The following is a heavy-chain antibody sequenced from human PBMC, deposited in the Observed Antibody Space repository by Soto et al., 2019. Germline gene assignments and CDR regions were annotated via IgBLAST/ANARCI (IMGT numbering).Heavy chain of an antibody. Sequence: QVQLVQSGAEVKKPGSSVTVSCKASGGTFSSYAISWVRQAPGQGLEWMGGIIPIFGTANYAQKFQGRVTITADESTSKAYMELSSLRSEGTAVYYCPRGNARYRYSSSWCFPDGYYFDYWGQGTLVTVSS. CDR3: PRGNARYRYSSSWCFPDGYYFDY. J-gene: IGHJ4*02. CDR1: GGTFSSYA. CDR2: IIPIFGTA. D-gene: IGHD6-13*01. V-gene: IGHV1-69*01.